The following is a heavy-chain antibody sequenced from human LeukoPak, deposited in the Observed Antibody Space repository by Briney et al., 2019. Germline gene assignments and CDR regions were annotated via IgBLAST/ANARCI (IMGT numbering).Heavy chain of an antibody. CDR2: INHSGST. Sequence: SGTPSLTCGVSGGSITSTNYWTWVRQPPGKGLEWIGEINHSGSTNYNPSLKSRVTISVDTSKNQFSLKLSSVTAADTAVYYCARLNIIGSSPVHHFDYWGQGTLVTVSS. V-gene: IGHV4-4*02. J-gene: IGHJ4*02. CDR3: ARLNIIGSSPVHHFDY. D-gene: IGHD6-13*01. CDR1: GGSITSTNY.